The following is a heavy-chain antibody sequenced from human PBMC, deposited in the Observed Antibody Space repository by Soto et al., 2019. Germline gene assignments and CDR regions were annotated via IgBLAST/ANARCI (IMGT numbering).Heavy chain of an antibody. Sequence: VQLQESGPGLVKSSEILSLTCTVSGGSISSYYWAWLRQPVGAGLEYIGRIYTSDRTNYNPSFKSRVTMSVDSSKNQFSLQMTSVTAADTAVYYCASLVYSSGCYYFDYWGPGTLVTVSS. V-gene: IGHV4-4*07. J-gene: IGHJ4*02. CDR3: ASLVYSSGCYYFDY. CDR2: IYTSDRT. D-gene: IGHD3-10*01. CDR1: GGSISSYY.